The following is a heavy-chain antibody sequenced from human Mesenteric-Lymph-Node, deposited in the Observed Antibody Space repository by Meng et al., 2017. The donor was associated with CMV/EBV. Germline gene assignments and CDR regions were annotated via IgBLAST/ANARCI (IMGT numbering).Heavy chain of an antibody. CDR1: GYTFTGYY. V-gene: IGHV1-2*04. J-gene: IGHJ4*02. D-gene: IGHD6-13*01. Sequence: SCKASGYTFTGYYMHWVRQAPGQGLEWMGRINPNSGGTNYAQKFQGWVTMTRDTSISTAYMELSRLRSDDTAVYYCATLAAAGTQDYWGQGTLVTVSS. CDR2: INPNSGGT. CDR3: ATLAAAGTQDY.